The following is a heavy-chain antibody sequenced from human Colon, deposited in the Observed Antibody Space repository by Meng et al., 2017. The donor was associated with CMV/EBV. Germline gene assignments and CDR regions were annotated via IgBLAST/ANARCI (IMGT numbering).Heavy chain of an antibody. Sequence: VNGDIYACHWLRQPPGKGLEWIGYIYLSGHTHYNPSLRSRVTLSLDTANDRFSLNLTSVTAADTAIYYCARANDFGRTGSPYYFDSWGHGALVTVSS. CDR2: IYLSGHT. V-gene: IGHV4-30-2*01. D-gene: IGHD4/OR15-4a*01. CDR3: ARANDFGRTGSPYYFDS. J-gene: IGHJ4*01. CDR1: VNGDIYA.